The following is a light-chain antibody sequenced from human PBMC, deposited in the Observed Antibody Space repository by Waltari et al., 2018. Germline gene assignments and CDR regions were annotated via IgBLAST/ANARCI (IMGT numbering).Light chain of an antibody. CDR2: EDS. V-gene: IGLV2-23*01. Sequence: QSALTQPASVSGSPGQSITISCTGTNSDIGNYNLVSWYQHYTGKAPKLVIYEDSQRPSGVSQRFSGSKSGNTASRTISGLQADDESDFHCSSFATSGIWAFGGGTRLTVL. CDR1: NSDIGNYNL. J-gene: IGLJ2*01. CDR3: SSFATSGIWA.